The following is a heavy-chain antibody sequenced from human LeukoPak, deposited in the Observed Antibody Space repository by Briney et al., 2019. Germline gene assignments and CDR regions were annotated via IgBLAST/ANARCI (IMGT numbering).Heavy chain of an antibody. CDR1: GFTFSSYS. J-gene: IGHJ4*02. V-gene: IGHV3-23*01. Sequence: GGSLRLSCAASGFTFSSYSMSWVRQAPGKGLEWVSAISGSGGSTYYADSVKGRFTISRDNSKNTLYLQMNSLRAEDTAVYYCAKDRVVRGVTHFFDYWGQGTLVTVSS. D-gene: IGHD3-10*01. CDR3: AKDRVVRGVTHFFDY. CDR2: ISGSGGST.